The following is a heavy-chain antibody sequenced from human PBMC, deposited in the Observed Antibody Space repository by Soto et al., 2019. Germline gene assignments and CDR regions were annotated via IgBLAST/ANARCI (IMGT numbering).Heavy chain of an antibody. CDR1: GFTFNSYG. Sequence: EVQLVESGGGLVKPGGSLRLSCAASGFTFNSYGLNWVRQAPGKGLEWVSSISTTGVYIYYADSVKGRFTTSRDNAKNGLYLQMNSLRAEDTAVYYCVRGAVFRYFDDTPWGQGTLVIVSS. V-gene: IGHV3-21*01. J-gene: IGHJ5*02. CDR2: ISTTGVYI. CDR3: VRGAVFRYFDDTP. D-gene: IGHD3-9*01.